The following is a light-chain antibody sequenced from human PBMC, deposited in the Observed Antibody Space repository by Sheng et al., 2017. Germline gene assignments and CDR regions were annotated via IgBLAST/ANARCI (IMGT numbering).Light chain of an antibody. CDR1: QSISNY. V-gene: IGKV3-20*01. CDR3: LQHHNYPWT. Sequence: EIVLTQSPGTLSLSPGERATLSCRASQSISNYLAWYQQRPGQAPRLLIYGTSSRATGIPDRFSGSGSGTDFTLTISRLEPDDFATYYCLQHHNYPWTFGQGTTVDI. J-gene: IGKJ1*01. CDR2: GTS.